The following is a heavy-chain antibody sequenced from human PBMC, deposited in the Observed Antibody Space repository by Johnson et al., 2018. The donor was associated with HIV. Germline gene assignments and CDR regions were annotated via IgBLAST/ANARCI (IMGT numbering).Heavy chain of an antibody. J-gene: IGHJ3*02. D-gene: IGHD1-26*01. V-gene: IGHV3-9*01. CDR2: ISWNGGSI. Sequence: VQLVESGGGLVQPGRSMRLSCAASGFTFDDYAMHWVRQAPGKGLEWVSGISWNGGSIGYADSVKGRFTISRDNAKSSLFLQMNSLRAEDTALYYCTSDRLGSSGAFDIWGQGTMVTVSS. CDR3: TSDRLGSSGAFDI. CDR1: GFTFDDYA.